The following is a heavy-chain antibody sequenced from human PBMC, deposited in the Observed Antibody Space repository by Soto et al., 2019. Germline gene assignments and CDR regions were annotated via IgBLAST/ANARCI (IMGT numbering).Heavy chain of an antibody. J-gene: IGHJ5*02. Sequence: PGGSLRLSCAASGFTFSSYAMHWVRQAPGKGLEWVAVISYDGSNKYYADSVKGRFTISRDNSKNTLYLQMNSLRAEDTAVYYCARDRLPDTAMVTAWGQGTLVTVS. D-gene: IGHD5-18*01. CDR3: ARDRLPDTAMVTA. CDR2: ISYDGSNK. CDR1: GFTFSSYA. V-gene: IGHV3-30-3*01.